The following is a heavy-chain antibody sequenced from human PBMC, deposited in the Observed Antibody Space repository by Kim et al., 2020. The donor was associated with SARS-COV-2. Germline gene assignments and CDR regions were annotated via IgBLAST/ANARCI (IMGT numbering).Heavy chain of an antibody. CDR1: GFTFSSYA. CDR3: ARPRSGSYLGYFDY. J-gene: IGHJ4*02. Sequence: GGFLRLSCAASGFTFSSYAMHWVRQAPGKGLEWVAVISYDGSNKYYADSVKGRFTISRDNSKNTLYLQMNSLRAEDTAVYYCARPRSGSYLGYFDYWGQGTLVTVSS. V-gene: IGHV3-30*04. D-gene: IGHD3-10*01. CDR2: ISYDGSNK.